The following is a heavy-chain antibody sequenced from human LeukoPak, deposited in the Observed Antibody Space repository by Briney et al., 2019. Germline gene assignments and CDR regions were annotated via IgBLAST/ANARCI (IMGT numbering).Heavy chain of an antibody. J-gene: IGHJ4*02. CDR1: GYTLTELS. CDR3: ATDNPSYYDSSGYYAY. D-gene: IGHD3-22*01. CDR2: FDPEDGET. V-gene: IGHV1-24*01. Sequence: GASVKVSCKVSGYTLTELSMHWVRQAPGKGLEWMGGFDPEDGETIYAQKFQGRVTMTEDTSTDTAYMELSSLRSEDTAVYYCATDNPSYYDSSGYYAYWGQGTLVTVSS.